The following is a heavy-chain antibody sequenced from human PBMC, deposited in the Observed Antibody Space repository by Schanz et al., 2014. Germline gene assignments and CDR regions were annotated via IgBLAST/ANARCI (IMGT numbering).Heavy chain of an antibody. Sequence: VQLLESGGRLVQPGGSLRLSCTVSGFTFSDYYMAWIRQAPGKGLEWVSHISGSSIHKNYADSVKGRFSISRDNGETSVYLQINSLRVEDTAVYYCARFLARYQYYGVDVWGQGTTVIVSS. D-gene: IGHD3-3*01. J-gene: IGHJ6*02. CDR3: ARFLARYQYYGVDV. CDR2: ISGSSIHK. CDR1: GFTFSDYY. V-gene: IGHV3-11*03.